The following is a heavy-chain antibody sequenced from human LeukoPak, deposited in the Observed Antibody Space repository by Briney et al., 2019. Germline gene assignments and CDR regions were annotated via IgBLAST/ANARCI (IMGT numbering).Heavy chain of an antibody. J-gene: IGHJ4*02. CDR2: IYYSGST. Sequence: PSETLSLTCTVSGGSISNYYWIWIRQPPGKGLEWIGSIYYSGSTYYNPSLKSRVTISVDTSKNQFSLQLNSVTPEDTAVYYCARDRGNGWNHPADWGQGTLVTVSS. V-gene: IGHV4-39*02. D-gene: IGHD6-19*01. CDR3: ARDRGNGWNHPAD. CDR1: GGSISNYY.